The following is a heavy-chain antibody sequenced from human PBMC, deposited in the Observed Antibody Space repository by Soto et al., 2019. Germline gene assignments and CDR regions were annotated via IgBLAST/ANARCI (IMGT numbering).Heavy chain of an antibody. J-gene: IGHJ4*02. D-gene: IGHD2-2*01. V-gene: IGHV3-23*01. CDR3: AKTEGGPAASLGPLDY. CDR1: GFTFSSYA. Sequence: GGSLRLSCAASGFTFSSYAMSWVRQAPGKGLEWVSAISGSGGSTYYADSVKGRFTISRDNSKNTLYLQMNSLRAEDTAVYYCAKTEGGPAASLGPLDYWGKGTLVTVSS. CDR2: ISGSGGST.